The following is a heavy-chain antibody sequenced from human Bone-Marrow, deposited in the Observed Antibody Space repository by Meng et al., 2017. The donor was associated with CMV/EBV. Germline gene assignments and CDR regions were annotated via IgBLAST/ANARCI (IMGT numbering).Heavy chain of an antibody. V-gene: IGHV1-69*10. J-gene: IGHJ6*02. CDR1: GGTFSSYA. CDR3: ARDRGSEHPYYYYGMDV. CDR2: IIPILGIA. D-gene: IGHD3-16*01. Sequence: SVKVSCKASGGTFSSYAISWVRQAPGQGLEWMGGIIPILGIANYAQKFQGRVTITADKSTSTAYMQLSSMRSEDTAVYYCARDRGSEHPYYYYGMDVWGQGTTVTVSS.